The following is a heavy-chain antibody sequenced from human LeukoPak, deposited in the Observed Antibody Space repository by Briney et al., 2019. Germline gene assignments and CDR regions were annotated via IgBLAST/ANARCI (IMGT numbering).Heavy chain of an antibody. Sequence: GGSLRHSCAASGFTFTCYGISWVRQAPGKGRDGVSGISGSGGSTYYADSVKGRFTISRDNSKNTLYLQMNSLRAEDTAVYYCARHLLWFGELSGGFDYWGQGTLVTVSS. V-gene: IGHV3-23*01. CDR3: ARHLLWFGELSGGFDY. D-gene: IGHD3-10*01. CDR1: GFTFTCYG. J-gene: IGHJ4*02. CDR2: ISGSGGST.